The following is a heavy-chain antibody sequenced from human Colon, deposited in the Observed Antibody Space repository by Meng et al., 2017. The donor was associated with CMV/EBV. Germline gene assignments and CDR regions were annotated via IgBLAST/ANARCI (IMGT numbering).Heavy chain of an antibody. CDR3: ASLSGGDFDY. J-gene: IGHJ4*02. V-gene: IGHV1-2*02. CDR2: INPITGGT. D-gene: IGHD1-26*01. CDR1: GYTCTGYF. Sequence: VRLVQSGAEGTRPGASVRVPCKASGYTCTGYFMYGVRQAPGQGLEWLGVINPITGGTNYAQKFQGRVTMTMDTSMNTAYMELSRLRSDDTAVYYCASLSGGDFDYWGQGTLVTVSS.